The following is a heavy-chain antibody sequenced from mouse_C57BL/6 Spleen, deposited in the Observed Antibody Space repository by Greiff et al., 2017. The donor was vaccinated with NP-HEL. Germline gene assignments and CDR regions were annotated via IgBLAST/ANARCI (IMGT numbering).Heavy chain of an antibody. J-gene: IGHJ3*01. CDR2: ISSGGSYT. V-gene: IGHV5-6*02. CDR3: ASRSTRGPWFAY. Sequence: EVMLVESGGDLVKPGGSLKLSCAASGFTFSSYGMSWVRQTPDKRLEWVATISSGGSYTYYPDSVKGRFTISRDNAKNTPYLQMSSRKSEDTAMYYLASRSTRGPWFAYWGQGTLVTVSA. CDR1: GFTFSSYG.